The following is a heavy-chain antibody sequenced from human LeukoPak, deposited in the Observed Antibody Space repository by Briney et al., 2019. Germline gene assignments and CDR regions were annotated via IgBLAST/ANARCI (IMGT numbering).Heavy chain of an antibody. CDR3: ARSFGSARLLFDY. CDR2: IIPIFGTA. V-gene: IGHV1-69*05. Sequence: GASVKVSCKASGGTFSSYAISWVRQAPGQGLEWMGRIIPIFGTANYAQKFQGRVTITTDESTSTAYMELSSLRSEDTAVYYCARSFGSARLLFDYWGQGTLVTVSS. J-gene: IGHJ4*02. D-gene: IGHD3-10*01. CDR1: GGTFSSYA.